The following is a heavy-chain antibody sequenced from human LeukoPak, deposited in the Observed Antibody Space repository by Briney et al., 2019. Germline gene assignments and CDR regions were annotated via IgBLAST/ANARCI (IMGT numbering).Heavy chain of an antibody. Sequence: GGSLRLSCAASGFTFSSYVMSWVRQAPGKGLEWVSVIYRGGNTYSADSVKGRFSISRDNSKNTLYLRMNSLRAEDTAVYYCARDLGYYGSGTYYPFDYWGQGTLVTVSS. CDR2: IYRGGNT. V-gene: IGHV3-66*01. J-gene: IGHJ4*02. CDR3: ARDLGYYGSGTYYPFDY. D-gene: IGHD3-10*01. CDR1: GFTFSSYV.